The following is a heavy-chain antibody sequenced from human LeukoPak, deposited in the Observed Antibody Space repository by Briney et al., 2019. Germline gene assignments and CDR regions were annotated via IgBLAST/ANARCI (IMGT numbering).Heavy chain of an antibody. CDR3: ARIPSWFDP. Sequence: KSGGSLRLSCAASGFTFSDFYMTWIRQAPGKGLEWVSYITSDGITKYYTDSVKGRFTISRDNAKNSLYLQMNSLRAEGTAVYYCARIPSWFDPWGQGTLVTVSS. CDR1: GFTFSDFY. J-gene: IGHJ5*02. CDR2: ITSDGITK. V-gene: IGHV3-11*01.